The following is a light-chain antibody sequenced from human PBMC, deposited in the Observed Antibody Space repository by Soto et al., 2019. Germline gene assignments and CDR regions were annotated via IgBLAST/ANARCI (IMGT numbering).Light chain of an antibody. J-gene: IGKJ2*01. Sequence: DVVIPQSPLSLPVTLGQPASISCRSSQSLVHSDGKTYLNWFQQRPGQSPRRLIYKVSNRDSGVPDRFSGSGSGTDFTLKISRVEAEDVGVYYCMQGTHWPPYTFGQGTRLEIK. CDR1: QSLVHSDGKTY. CDR3: MQGTHWPPYT. V-gene: IGKV2-30*02. CDR2: KVS.